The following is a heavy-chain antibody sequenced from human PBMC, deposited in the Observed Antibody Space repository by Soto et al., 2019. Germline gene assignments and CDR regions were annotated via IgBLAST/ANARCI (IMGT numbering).Heavy chain of an antibody. V-gene: IGHV3-66*01. CDR3: ARARIAVAGNPEYFQH. D-gene: IGHD6-19*01. CDR2: MYSGGST. Sequence: EAQLVESGGGLVQPGGSLRLSCAASGFTVSSNYMSWVRQAPGKGLEWVSVMYSGGSTYYADYVKGRFTISRDNSKNTLYLQMNSRRGEDTAVYYCARARIAVAGNPEYFQHWGQGTLVTVAS. CDR1: GFTVSSNY. J-gene: IGHJ1*01.